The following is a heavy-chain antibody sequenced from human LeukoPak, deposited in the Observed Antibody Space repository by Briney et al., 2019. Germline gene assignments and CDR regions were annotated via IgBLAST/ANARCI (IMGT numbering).Heavy chain of an antibody. CDR2: ISGSGGST. J-gene: IGHJ4*02. V-gene: IGHV3-23*01. D-gene: IGHD3-10*01. Sequence: PGGSLRLSCAASGFTFSSYAMSWVRQAPGKGLEWVSAISGSGGSTYYADSVKGRFTISRDNSKNTLYLQMNSLRAEDTAVCYCAKAGSYYYGSGSRRPLDYWGQGTLVTVSS. CDR1: GFTFSSYA. CDR3: AKAGSYYYGSGSRRPLDY.